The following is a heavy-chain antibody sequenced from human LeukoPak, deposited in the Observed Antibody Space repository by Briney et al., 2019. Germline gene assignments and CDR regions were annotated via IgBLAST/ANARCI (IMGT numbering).Heavy chain of an antibody. D-gene: IGHD2-21*02. Sequence: GGSLRLSCAASGFTFSSYAMYWVRQAPGKGLEWVAVISYDGSNKYYADSVKGRFTISRDNSKNTLYLQMNSLRAEDTAVYYCAKDPAYCGGDCYSLWYNWFDPWGQGTLVTVSS. CDR2: ISYDGSNK. CDR1: GFTFSSYA. V-gene: IGHV3-30-3*01. CDR3: AKDPAYCGGDCYSLWYNWFDP. J-gene: IGHJ5*02.